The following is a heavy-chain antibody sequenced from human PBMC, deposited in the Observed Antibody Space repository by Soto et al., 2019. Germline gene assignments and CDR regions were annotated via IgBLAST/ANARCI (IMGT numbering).Heavy chain of an antibody. V-gene: IGHV6-1*01. D-gene: IGHD6-13*01. J-gene: IGHJ6*02. CDR1: GDSVSSNSAA. Sequence: SQTLSLTCAISGDSVSSNSAAWNWIRQSPSRGLEWLGRTYYRSKWYNDYAVSVKSRITINPDTSKNQFSLQLNSVTPEDTAVYYCARVWGGLGIAAAGTRYYYYGMDVWGQGTAVTVSS. CDR3: ARVWGGLGIAAAGTRYYYYGMDV. CDR2: TYYRSKWYN.